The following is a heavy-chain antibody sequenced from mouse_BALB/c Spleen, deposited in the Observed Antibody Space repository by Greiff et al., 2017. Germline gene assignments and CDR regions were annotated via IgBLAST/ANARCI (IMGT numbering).Heavy chain of an antibody. Sequence: EVKLMESGGGLVKPGGSLKLSCAASGFTFSSYTMSWVRQTPEKRLEWVATISSGGSYTYYPDSVKGRFTISRDNAKNTLYLQMSSLKSEDTAMYYCTREEKSTMITGGYAMDYWGQGTSVTVSS. V-gene: IGHV5-6-4*01. CDR3: TREEKSTMITGGYAMDY. D-gene: IGHD2-4*01. CDR1: GFTFSSYT. CDR2: ISSGGSYT. J-gene: IGHJ4*01.